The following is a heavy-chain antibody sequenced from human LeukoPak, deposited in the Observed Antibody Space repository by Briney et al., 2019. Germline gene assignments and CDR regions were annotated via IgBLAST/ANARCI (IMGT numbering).Heavy chain of an antibody. CDR1: GFTFSSYS. J-gene: IGHJ5*02. CDR3: AKAPYYYDSSGYQSWFDP. V-gene: IGHV3-21*01. Sequence: PGGSLRLSCAASGFTFSSYSMNWVRQAPGKGLEWVSSISSSSSYIYYADSVKGRFTISRDNSKNTLYLQMNSLRAEDTAVYYCAKAPYYYDSSGYQSWFDPWGQGTLVTVSS. D-gene: IGHD3-22*01. CDR2: ISSSSSYI.